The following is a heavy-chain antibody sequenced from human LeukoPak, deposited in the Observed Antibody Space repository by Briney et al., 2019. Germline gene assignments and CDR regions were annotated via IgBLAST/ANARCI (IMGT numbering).Heavy chain of an antibody. CDR3: AKGRVVGADLDY. J-gene: IGHJ4*02. CDR1: GFTFRSYA. D-gene: IGHD1-26*01. Sequence: GGSLRLSCAASGFTFRSYAMNWVRQAPGKGLEWVSGISVSGGSAYYADSVKGRFTISRDNSKNTLYLQMNSLRAEDTAVYYCAKGRVVGADLDYWGQGTLVTVSS. CDR2: ISVSGGSA. V-gene: IGHV3-23*01.